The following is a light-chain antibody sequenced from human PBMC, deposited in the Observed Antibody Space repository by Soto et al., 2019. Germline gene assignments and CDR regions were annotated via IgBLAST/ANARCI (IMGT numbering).Light chain of an antibody. V-gene: IGKV3-20*01. Sequence: EIVLTQSPGALSLSPGERATLSCGASQSVSSSYLAWYQQKPGQAPRLLIYGASTRATGIPDRFSGSGSGTDFTLTISRLEPEDFAAYYCHQYGSSPRTFGQGTKVEIK. CDR3: HQYGSSPRT. CDR2: GAS. CDR1: QSVSSSY. J-gene: IGKJ1*01.